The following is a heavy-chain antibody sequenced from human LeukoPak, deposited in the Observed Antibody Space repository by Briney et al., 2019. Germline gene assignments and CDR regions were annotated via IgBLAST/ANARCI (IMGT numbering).Heavy chain of an antibody. V-gene: IGHV4-38-2*02. Sequence: SETLSLTCTVSGYSISSGYYWGWIRQPPGKGLEWIGSIYHSGSTYYNPSLKSRVTISVDTSKNQFSLKLSSVTAADTAVYYCARYSPHQLLFDYWGQGTLVTVSS. CDR3: ARYSPHQLLFDY. D-gene: IGHD2-2*01. CDR2: IYHSGST. CDR1: GYSISSGYY. J-gene: IGHJ4*02.